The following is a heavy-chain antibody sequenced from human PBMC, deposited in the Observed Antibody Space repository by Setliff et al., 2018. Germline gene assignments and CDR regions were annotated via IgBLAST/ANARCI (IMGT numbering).Heavy chain of an antibody. CDR2: INTGNGST. Sequence: ASVKVSCKASGYIFHYYAIHWVRQAPGQRLEWMGWINTGNGSTKYSQKFQGRVTMTRNTSISTAYMELSSLRSEDTAVYYCARGRERDYNFWSGYYTYCYYGMDVWGRRTTVTVA. CDR3: ARGRERDYNFWSGYYTYCYYGMDV. V-gene: IGHV1-3*04. CDR1: GYIFHYYA. D-gene: IGHD3-3*01. J-gene: IGHJ6*02.